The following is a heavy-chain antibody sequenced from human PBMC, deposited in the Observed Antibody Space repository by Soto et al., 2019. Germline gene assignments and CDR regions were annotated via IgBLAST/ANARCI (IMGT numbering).Heavy chain of an antibody. D-gene: IGHD6-6*01. Sequence: GGSLRLSCAASGFTFSTYGMTWVRQAPGKGLEWVSSVGHSGADTYYTDSVKGRFTISRDNSKNTLYLQMNSLRAEDTAVYFCAKRVEYSSSTHYLDYWGQGTLVTVSS. CDR2: VGHSGADT. J-gene: IGHJ4*02. CDR1: GFTFSTYG. V-gene: IGHV3-23*01. CDR3: AKRVEYSSSTHYLDY.